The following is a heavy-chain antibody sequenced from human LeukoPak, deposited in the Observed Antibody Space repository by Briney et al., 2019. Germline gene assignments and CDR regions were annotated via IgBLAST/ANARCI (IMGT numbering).Heavy chain of an antibody. CDR1: GYTFTSYG. Sequence: GASVKVSCRASGYTFTSYGISWVRQAPGQGLEWMGWISAYNGNTNYAQKFQGRVTMTTDTSTSTAYMELRSLRSDDTAVYYCAREQWLTPPDYWGQGTLVTVSS. J-gene: IGHJ4*02. CDR3: AREQWLTPPDY. CDR2: ISAYNGNT. V-gene: IGHV1-18*01. D-gene: IGHD6-19*01.